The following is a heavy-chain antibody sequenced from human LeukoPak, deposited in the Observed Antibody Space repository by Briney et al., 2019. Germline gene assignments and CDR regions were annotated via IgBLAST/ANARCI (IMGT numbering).Heavy chain of an antibody. CDR3: TREYYFAMDV. CDR1: GFTVSSNY. CDR2: VTSEGSST. V-gene: IGHV3-74*01. Sequence: GGSLRLSCAASGFTVSSNYMSWVRQAPGKGLEWVSRVTSEGSSTTYADSVKGRFTISRDNAKKTLYLQMTSLRAEDTAVYYCTREYYFAMDVWGQGTSVIVSS. J-gene: IGHJ6*02.